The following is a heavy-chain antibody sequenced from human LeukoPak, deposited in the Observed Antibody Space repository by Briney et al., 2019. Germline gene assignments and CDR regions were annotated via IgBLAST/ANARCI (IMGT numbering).Heavy chain of an antibody. CDR1: GFTFSSYA. J-gene: IGHJ4*02. Sequence: GRSLRLSCAASGFTFSSYAMHWVRQAPGKGLEWVAVISYDGSNKYYADSVKGRFTISRDNSKNTLYPQMNSLRAEDTAVYYCASVFPPHTVTIGYFDYWGQGTLVTVSS. CDR2: ISYDGSNK. V-gene: IGHV3-30*04. CDR3: ASVFPPHTVTIGYFDY. D-gene: IGHD4-17*01.